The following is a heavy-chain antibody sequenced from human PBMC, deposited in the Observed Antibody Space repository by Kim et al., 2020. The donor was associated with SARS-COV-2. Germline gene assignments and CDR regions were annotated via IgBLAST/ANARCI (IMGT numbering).Heavy chain of an antibody. CDR3: AGVVTETLVRGSWVYGEKYHYNGIDV. CDR2: ISRTSAFK. Sequence: GGSLRLSCAASGFTFNTFSLTWVRLAPGKGLEWVSFISRTSAFKYYRDSVRGRLTISRDNAKNSLFLQMSSLRAEDTAVYYCAGVVTETLVRGSWVYGEKYHYNGIDVWGQGTTVIVSS. V-gene: IGHV3-21*06. D-gene: IGHD3-10*01. CDR1: GFTFNTFS. J-gene: IGHJ6*02.